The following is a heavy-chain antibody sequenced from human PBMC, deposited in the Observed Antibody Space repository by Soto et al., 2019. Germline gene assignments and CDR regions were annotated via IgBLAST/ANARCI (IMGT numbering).Heavy chain of an antibody. CDR3: AMVDVYVTPSPQDV. CDR1: GYSFTRYG. D-gene: IGHD3-16*01. CDR2: INAYNGNT. Sequence: QVQLVQSGAEVKNPGASVKVSCKASGYSFTRYGIGWARQAPGQGLEWMGWINAYNGNTNYAQNLQGRLTLTTDTSTTTAYMELRSLRSNDTAIYYCAMVDVYVTPSPQDVLGQGTTVTVSS. V-gene: IGHV1-18*01. J-gene: IGHJ6*02.